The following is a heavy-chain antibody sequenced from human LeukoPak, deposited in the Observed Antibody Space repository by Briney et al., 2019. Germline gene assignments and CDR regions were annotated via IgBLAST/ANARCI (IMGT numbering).Heavy chain of an antibody. V-gene: IGHV1-2*02. D-gene: IGHD3-10*01. CDR2: ISPNSGGT. CDR1: GFTFSGYY. CDR3: AREPSGSGGYDY. Sequence: GASVKVSCKASGFTFSGYYMHWVRPAPGQGLEWMAWISPNSGGTNYVQKFQGRVTVTRDTSISTDYMEINGLTSDDTALYYCAREPSGSGGYDYWGQGTLVTVSS. J-gene: IGHJ4*02.